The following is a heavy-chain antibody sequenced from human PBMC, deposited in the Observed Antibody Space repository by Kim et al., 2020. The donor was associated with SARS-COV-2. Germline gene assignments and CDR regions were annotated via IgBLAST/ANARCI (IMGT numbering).Heavy chain of an antibody. V-gene: IGHV3-53*01. J-gene: IGHJ4*02. CDR3: ARDLGDY. Sequence: GGSAFYANSVKGRFTISRDNSKNTLYLQMNSLRAEDTAVYYCARDLGDYWGQGTLVTVSS. D-gene: IGHD3-16*01. CDR2: GGSA.